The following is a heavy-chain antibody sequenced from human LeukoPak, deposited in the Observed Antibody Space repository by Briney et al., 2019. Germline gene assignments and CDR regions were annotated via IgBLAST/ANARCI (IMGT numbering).Heavy chain of an antibody. CDR2: IIPIFGTA. V-gene: IGHV1-69*13. Sequence: ASVKVSCKASGGTFSSYAISWVRQAPGQGLEWKGGIIPIFGTANYAQKFQGRVTITADESTSTAYMELSSLRSEDTAVYYCAREATDYGELTDYWGQGTLVTVSS. J-gene: IGHJ4*02. D-gene: IGHD4-17*01. CDR3: AREATDYGELTDY. CDR1: GGTFSSYA.